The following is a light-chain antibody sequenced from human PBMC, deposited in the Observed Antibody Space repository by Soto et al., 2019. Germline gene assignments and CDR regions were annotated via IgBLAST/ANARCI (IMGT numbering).Light chain of an antibody. CDR1: SGHSSYA. CDR2: LNSDGSH. Sequence: QLVLTQSPSASASLGASVKLTCTLTSGHSSYAIAWHQQQPEKAPRYLMKLNSDGSHYRGDGIPDRFSGSSSGAERYLTISSLQSEDEADYYCQTWGTGKGVFGGGTK. J-gene: IGLJ2*01. CDR3: QTWGTGKGV. V-gene: IGLV4-69*01.